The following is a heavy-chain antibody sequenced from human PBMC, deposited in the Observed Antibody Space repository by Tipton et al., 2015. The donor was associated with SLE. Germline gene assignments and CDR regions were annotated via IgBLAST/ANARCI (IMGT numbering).Heavy chain of an antibody. J-gene: IGHJ6*04. CDR1: GFTFSSYG. CDR2: IWYDGSNK. CDR3: AGRRWYCSSTSCLMDV. V-gene: IGHV3-33*01. D-gene: IGHD2-2*01. Sequence: SLRLSCATSGFTFSSYGMHWVRQAPGKGLEWVAVIWYDGSNKYYADSVKGRFTISRDNSKNTLYLQMNSLRAEDTAAYYCAGRRWYCSSTSCLMDVWGKGTTVTVSS.